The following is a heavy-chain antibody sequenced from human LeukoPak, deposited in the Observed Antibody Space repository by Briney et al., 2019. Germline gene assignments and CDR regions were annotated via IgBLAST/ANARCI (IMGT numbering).Heavy chain of an antibody. CDR3: ARDTKKRTFFVLGCPTCYVFDI. V-gene: IGHV1-2*02. CDR1: GYTFTGYY. Sequence: ASVKVSCKASGYTFTGYYMHWVRQVPGQGLEWMGWINPNSGGTSYAQKFQDRVTMTRGTSISTAYMDLSRLRSDDTAVYYCARDTKKRTFFVLGCPTCYVFDIWGQGTMVAVSS. D-gene: IGHD3-3*01. CDR2: INPNSGGT. J-gene: IGHJ3*02.